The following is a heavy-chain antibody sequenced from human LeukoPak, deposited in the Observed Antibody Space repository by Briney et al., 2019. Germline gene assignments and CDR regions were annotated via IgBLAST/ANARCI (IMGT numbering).Heavy chain of an antibody. Sequence: SETLSLTCTASGASINNNFWTWIRQPPGKGLELIGYIYSSGSANYNPSLKSRVIISGDTSKNQISLNLTSVTATDTAVYFCARHRDYYDTWGHGTLVTVSS. V-gene: IGHV4-59*08. CDR2: IYSSGSA. CDR3: ARHRDYYDT. D-gene: IGHD3-22*01. J-gene: IGHJ4*01. CDR1: GASINNNF.